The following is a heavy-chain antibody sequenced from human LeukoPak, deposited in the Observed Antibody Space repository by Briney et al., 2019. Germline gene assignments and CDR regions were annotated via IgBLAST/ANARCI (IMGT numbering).Heavy chain of an antibody. J-gene: IGHJ4*02. D-gene: IGHD2-21*02. V-gene: IGHV3-23*01. Sequence: PGGSLRLSCAASGFTFSSYVMSWVRQAPGKGLEWVSTISTSGGGTYYADSVKGRFTISRDNSKSTLYLQMNSLRAEDTAVYYCTTCGGDCFFNYWGQGTLVTVSS. CDR1: GFTFSSYV. CDR3: TTCGGDCFFNY. CDR2: ISTSGGGT.